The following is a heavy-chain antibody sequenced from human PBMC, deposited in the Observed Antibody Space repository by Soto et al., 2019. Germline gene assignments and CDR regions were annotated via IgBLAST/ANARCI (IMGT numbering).Heavy chain of an antibody. Sequence: PGGSLRLSCAASGFIFSNYAMSWVRQAPGKGLEWVSAISGGSSNTYYAGSVKGRFSISRDNSKNTLYLQMNSLRAEDTAVYSCAKTAETVAGTVYDFWGQGTLVTVSS. CDR1: GFIFSNYA. CDR3: AKTAETVAGTVYDF. J-gene: IGHJ4*02. V-gene: IGHV3-23*01. D-gene: IGHD6-19*01. CDR2: ISGGSSNT.